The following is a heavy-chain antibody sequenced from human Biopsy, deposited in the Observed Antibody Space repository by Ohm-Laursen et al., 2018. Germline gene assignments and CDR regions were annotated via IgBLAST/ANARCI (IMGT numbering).Heavy chain of an antibody. D-gene: IGHD3-3*01. CDR3: ARTPRDSFWSGSYKRGLWFDP. CDR1: GGSIISYY. Sequence: PLSLTCSVSGGSIISYYWTWIRQPPGKGLEWIGHVYNGGITNYNPSLKSRVTISKDTSKNQFSLQVNSVTAADTAVYYCARTPRDSFWSGSYKRGLWFDPWGQGTLVIVSS. V-gene: IGHV4-59*01. J-gene: IGHJ5*02. CDR2: VYNGGIT.